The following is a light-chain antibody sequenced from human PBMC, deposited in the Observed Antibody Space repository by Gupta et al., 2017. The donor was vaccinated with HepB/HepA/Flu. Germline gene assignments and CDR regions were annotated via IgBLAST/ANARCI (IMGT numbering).Light chain of an antibody. V-gene: IGLV2-18*02. CDR1: SSDVGGYNR. J-gene: IGLJ2*01. Sequence: QSALTQPPSVSGSPGQSVTISCTGTSSDVGGYNRVSWYQQPPGTAPRLMIYEVSNRPSGVPDRFSWSKSGNPASLTISGLQAEDEADYFCSSYTSSSTYALFGGGTKLTVL. CDR3: SSYTSSSTYAL. CDR2: EVS.